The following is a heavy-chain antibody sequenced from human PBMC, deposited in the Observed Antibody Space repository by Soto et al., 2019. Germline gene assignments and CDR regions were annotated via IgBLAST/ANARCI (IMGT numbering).Heavy chain of an antibody. CDR1: GFTFSSYS. Sequence: GGSLRLSCAASGFTFSSYSMNWVRQAPGKGLEWVSYISSSSSTIYYADSVKGRFTISRDNAKNSLYLQMNSLRAEDTAVYYCASEGGHDSGDYQPFDYWGQGTLVTVSS. D-gene: IGHD4-17*01. J-gene: IGHJ4*02. V-gene: IGHV3-48*01. CDR3: ASEGGHDSGDYQPFDY. CDR2: ISSSSSTI.